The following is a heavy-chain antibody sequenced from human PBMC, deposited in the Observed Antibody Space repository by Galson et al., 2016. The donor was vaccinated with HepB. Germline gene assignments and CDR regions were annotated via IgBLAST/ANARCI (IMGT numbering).Heavy chain of an antibody. Sequence: LSLTCTVSGGSISDYYRSWIRQPPGKGLEWIGYIYYTGTTDYNPSLNSRVTISEDTSKKQFSLKLTSVTAADTAVYYCASRPRGGFDSPFDYWGQGILVTVSS. J-gene: IGHJ4*02. CDR1: GGSISDYY. CDR2: IYYTGTT. V-gene: IGHV4-59*01. CDR3: ASRPRGGFDSPFDY. D-gene: IGHD5-12*01.